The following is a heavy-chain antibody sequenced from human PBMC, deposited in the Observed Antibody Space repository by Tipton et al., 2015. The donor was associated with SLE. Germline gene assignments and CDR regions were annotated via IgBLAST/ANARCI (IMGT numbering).Heavy chain of an antibody. CDR2: MHHNGST. J-gene: IGHJ5*01. D-gene: IGHD1-1*01. V-gene: IGHV4-38-2*02. Sequence: TLSLTCTVSLYSIGSGFYWDWVRQAPGKGLEWVATMHHNGSTYYNPSLRSRVAVSMATSRNQFSLTLMSVTAADTAVYYCATGHFDFWGQGWLVTVSS. CDR3: ATGHFDF. CDR1: LYSIGSGFY.